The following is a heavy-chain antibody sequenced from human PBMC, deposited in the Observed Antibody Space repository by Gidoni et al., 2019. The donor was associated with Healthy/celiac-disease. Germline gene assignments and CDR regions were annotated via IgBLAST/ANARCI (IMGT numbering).Heavy chain of an antibody. J-gene: IGHJ6*02. D-gene: IGHD6-13*01. Sequence: QVQLQQWGAGLLKPSATLSLTCAVYGGSFSGYYWSWIRQPPGKGLEWIGEINHSGSTNYNPSLKSRVTISVDTSKNQFSLKLSSVTAADTAVYYCASQRVAAAGTRAYYGMDVWGQGTTVTVSS. V-gene: IGHV4-34*01. CDR1: GGSFSGYY. CDR2: INHSGST. CDR3: ASQRVAAAGTRAYYGMDV.